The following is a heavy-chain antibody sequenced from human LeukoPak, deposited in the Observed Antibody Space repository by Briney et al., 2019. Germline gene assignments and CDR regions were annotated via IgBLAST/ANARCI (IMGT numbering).Heavy chain of an antibody. CDR2: ISSSSSYI. CDR3: ARGREGYSYVYEC. J-gene: IGHJ4*02. Sequence: GGSLRLSCAASGFTFSGYSMNWVRQAPGKGLEWVSSISSSSSYIYYADSVKGRFTISRDNAKNSLYLQMNSLRAEDTAVYYCARGREGYSYVYECWGQGTLVTVSS. V-gene: IGHV3-21*01. D-gene: IGHD5-18*01. CDR1: GFTFSGYS.